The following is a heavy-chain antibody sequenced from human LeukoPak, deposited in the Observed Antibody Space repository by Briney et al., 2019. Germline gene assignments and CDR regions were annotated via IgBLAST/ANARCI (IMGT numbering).Heavy chain of an antibody. Sequence: SETLSLTCTVSGGSISSYYWSWIRQPSGKGLEWIGYIYYSGSTNYNPSLKSRVTISVDTSKNQFSLKLSTVTAADTAVYYCARVVDTAMVHDAFDIWGQGTMVTVSS. V-gene: IGHV4-59*01. CDR3: ARVVDTAMVHDAFDI. CDR1: GGSISSYY. CDR2: IYYSGST. J-gene: IGHJ3*02. D-gene: IGHD5-18*01.